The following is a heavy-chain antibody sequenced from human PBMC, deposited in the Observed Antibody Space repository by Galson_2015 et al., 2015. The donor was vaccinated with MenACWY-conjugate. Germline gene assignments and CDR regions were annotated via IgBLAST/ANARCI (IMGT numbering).Heavy chain of an antibody. Sequence: ETLSLTCTVSGGSISSYYWSWIRQPPGKGLEWIGYIYSSGSTNYNPSLKSRVTISVDTSKNQFSLKLRSVTAADTAVYYCATRRYSGSYLDAFDIWGQGTMVTVSS. V-gene: IGHV4-59*08. J-gene: IGHJ3*02. CDR3: ATRRYSGSYLDAFDI. CDR1: GGSISSYY. CDR2: IYSSGST. D-gene: IGHD1-26*01.